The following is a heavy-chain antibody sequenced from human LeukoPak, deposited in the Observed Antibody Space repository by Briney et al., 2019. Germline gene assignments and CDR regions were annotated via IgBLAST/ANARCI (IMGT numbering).Heavy chain of an antibody. CDR1: GGSISSYY. Sequence: SETLSLASSVSGGSISSYYWSWIRQPPGKGLEWIGYIFYSGSTNYNPSPKSRVTISLDTSKNQFSLKLSSVTAADTAVYYCATQARIVGATGYFDYWGQGTLVTVSS. V-gene: IGHV4-59*08. CDR3: ATQARIVGATGYFDY. CDR2: IFYSGST. J-gene: IGHJ4*02. D-gene: IGHD1-26*01.